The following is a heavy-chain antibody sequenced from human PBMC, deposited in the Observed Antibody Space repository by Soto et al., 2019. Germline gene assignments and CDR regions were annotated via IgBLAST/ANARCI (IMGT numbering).Heavy chain of an antibody. J-gene: IGHJ4*02. CDR3: ASGLMIYYDSSGYDY. D-gene: IGHD3-22*01. Sequence: PGGSLRLSCAASGFTFSSYGMHWVRQAPGKGLEWLAVIYSGGSTYYADSVKGRFTISRDNSKNTLYLQMNSLRAEDTAVYYCASGLMIYYDSSGYDYWGQGTLVTVSS. CDR1: GFTFSSYG. V-gene: IGHV3-66*01. CDR2: IYSGGST.